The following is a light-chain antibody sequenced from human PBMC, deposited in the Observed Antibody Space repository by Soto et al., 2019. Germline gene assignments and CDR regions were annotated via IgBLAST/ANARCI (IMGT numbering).Light chain of an antibody. CDR2: EVS. CDR3: SSYPSSTTPCV. CDR1: SSDVGSYNR. Sequence: QSVLTQPPSVSGSPGHSVTISCTGTSSDVGSYNRVSWYQQPPGAAPKLMIYEVSNRPSGVPDRFSGSKSGNTASLTISGLQAEDEADYYCSSYPSSTTPCVFGTGTKVTVL. J-gene: IGLJ1*01. V-gene: IGLV2-18*02.